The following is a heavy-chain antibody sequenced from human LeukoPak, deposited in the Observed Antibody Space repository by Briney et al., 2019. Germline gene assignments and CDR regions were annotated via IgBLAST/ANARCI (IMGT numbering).Heavy chain of an antibody. CDR1: GYIFSHYT. CDR2: IYGENGNT. Sequence: GASVKVSCKASGYIFSHYTMHWVRQAPGQRLEWMGWIYGENGNTKYSQELSGRVTLTRDSSATTVYMELSSLRSEDVAVYYCAREVSSVGANYFDYWGQGTLVTVSS. CDR3: AREVSSVGANYFDY. J-gene: IGHJ4*02. V-gene: IGHV1-3*03. D-gene: IGHD3-10*01.